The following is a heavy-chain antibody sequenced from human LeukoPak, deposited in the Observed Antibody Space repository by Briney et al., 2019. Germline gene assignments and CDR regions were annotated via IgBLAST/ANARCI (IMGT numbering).Heavy chain of an antibody. CDR2: INHSGST. J-gene: IGHJ4*02. V-gene: IGHV4-34*01. D-gene: IGHD5-12*01. CDR3: AREGNGYDLVDFDY. CDR1: GGSFSGYY. Sequence: SETLSLTCAVYGGSFSGYYWSWIRQPPGKGLEWIGEINHSGSTNYNPSLKSRVAISVDTSKNQFSLKVRSVTAADTAVYYCAREGNGYDLVDFDYWGQGALVTVSS.